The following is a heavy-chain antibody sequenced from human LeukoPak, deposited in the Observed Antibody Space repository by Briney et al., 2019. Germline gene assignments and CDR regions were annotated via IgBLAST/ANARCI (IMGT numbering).Heavy chain of an antibody. CDR3: ANHLACGSTHCPPFDY. J-gene: IGHJ4*02. V-gene: IGHV3-21*01. D-gene: IGHD2-2*01. CDR1: GFTFSVYS. Sequence: GGSLRLSCAASGFTFSVYSMSWVRQAPGKGLEWVSSISDDSNYIYYADSVEGRFTISRDNAKNSLYLQMNSLRAEDTAVYYCANHLACGSTHCPPFDYWAREPWSPSPQ. CDR2: ISDDSNYI.